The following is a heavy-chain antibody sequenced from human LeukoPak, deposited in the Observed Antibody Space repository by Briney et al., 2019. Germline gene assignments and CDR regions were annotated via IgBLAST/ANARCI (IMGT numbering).Heavy chain of an antibody. CDR1: GFTFSSYA. Sequence: GGSLRLSCAVSGFTFSSYAMNWVRQAPGKGLEWVSAICGSGVNTDHADSVKGRFTISRDNSKNTLYLQMNSLRVEDTAVYYCAKDRERTYYYDSSGYYYFDYWGQGTLVTVSS. J-gene: IGHJ4*02. V-gene: IGHV3-23*01. CDR2: ICGSGVNT. CDR3: AKDRERTYYYDSSGYYYFDY. D-gene: IGHD3-22*01.